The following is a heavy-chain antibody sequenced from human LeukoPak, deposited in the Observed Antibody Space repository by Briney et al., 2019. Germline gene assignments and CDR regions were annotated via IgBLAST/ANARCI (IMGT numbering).Heavy chain of an antibody. CDR1: GYPIVLDYY. CDR3: ARAPSSYESGNGYPNLGWLDP. J-gene: IGHJ5*02. CDR2: FHRGRI. D-gene: IGHD5-24*01. Sequence: SETLSLTCKVSGYPIVLDYYWVWIRQAPGRGLQWIGGFHRGRIQYNSALKSRVTISIDSSKNQFSLRMWPVTAADTAFYFCARAPSSYESGNGYPNLGWLDPWGQGALVTVSS. V-gene: IGHV4-38-2*02.